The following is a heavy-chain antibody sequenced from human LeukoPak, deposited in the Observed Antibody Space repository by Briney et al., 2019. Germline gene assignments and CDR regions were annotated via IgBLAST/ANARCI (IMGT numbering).Heavy chain of an antibody. D-gene: IGHD3-22*01. J-gene: IGHJ5*02. CDR1: GFTFSSHG. CDR3: ARDPNLSHYYDSSGYYPNWFDP. V-gene: IGHV3-30*03. Sequence: GGSLRLSCAASGFTFSSHGMHWVRQAPGKGLEWVAVISYDENNKYYADSVKGRFSISRDNSKNTLYLQMNSLRAEDTAVYYCARDPNLSHYYDSSGYYPNWFDPWGQGTLVTVSS. CDR2: ISYDENNK.